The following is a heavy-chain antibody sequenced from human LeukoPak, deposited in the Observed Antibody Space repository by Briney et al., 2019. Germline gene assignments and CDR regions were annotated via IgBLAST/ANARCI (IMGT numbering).Heavy chain of an antibody. D-gene: IGHD2-2*01. CDR2: INHSGST. CDR3: ARGGVRYRRTSCPLLDY. CDR1: GGSFSGYY. Sequence: SETLSLTCAVYGGSFSGYYWSWIRQPPGKGLEWIGEINHSGSTNYNPSLKSRVTISVDTSKNQFSLKLSSVTAADTAVYYCARGGVRYRRTSCPLLDYWGQGTLVTVSS. J-gene: IGHJ4*02. V-gene: IGHV4-34*01.